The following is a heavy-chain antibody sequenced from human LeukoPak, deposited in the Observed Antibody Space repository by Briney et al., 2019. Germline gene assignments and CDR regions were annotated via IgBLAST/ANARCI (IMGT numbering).Heavy chain of an antibody. D-gene: IGHD4-23*01. J-gene: IGHJ4*02. CDR3: AREPLTTVVTPYDC. Sequence: SETLSLTCALYGGSFSDYYWSWIRQPPGKGLEWIGEINHSGITNYNPSLKSRVSISADTSKNQFSLKLNSVTAADTAVYYCAREPLTTVVTPYDCRGQGTLVTVSS. CDR1: GGSFSDYY. V-gene: IGHV4-34*01. CDR2: INHSGIT.